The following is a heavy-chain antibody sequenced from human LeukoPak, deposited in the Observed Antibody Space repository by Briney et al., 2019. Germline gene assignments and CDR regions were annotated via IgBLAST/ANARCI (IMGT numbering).Heavy chain of an antibody. V-gene: IGHV4-38-2*02. D-gene: IGHD4-17*01. CDR3: ARGTYGYYMDV. J-gene: IGHJ6*03. CDR2: IYRSGST. CDR1: TYSISNSLY. Sequence: SETLSLTCSGSTYSISNSLYWGWLRPPPGKGLEWIGSIYRSGSTFYNPSLKSRVTISLDASKNQFSLKLSPVTAADTAVYFCARGTYGYYMDVWGKGTTVTVSS.